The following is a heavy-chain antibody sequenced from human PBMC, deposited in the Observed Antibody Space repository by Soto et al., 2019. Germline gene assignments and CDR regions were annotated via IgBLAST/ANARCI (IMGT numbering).Heavy chain of an antibody. CDR1: GFTFSSYS. J-gene: IGHJ3*02. D-gene: IGHD3-22*01. CDR2: ISSSSSYI. CDR3: ARANYYDSSGYYYLAFDI. Sequence: GGSLRLSCAASGFTFSSYSMNWVRQAPGKGLEWVSSISSSSSYIYYADSVKGRFTISRDNAKNSLYLQMNSLRAEDTAVYYCARANYYDSSGYYYLAFDIWGQGTMVTVSS. V-gene: IGHV3-21*01.